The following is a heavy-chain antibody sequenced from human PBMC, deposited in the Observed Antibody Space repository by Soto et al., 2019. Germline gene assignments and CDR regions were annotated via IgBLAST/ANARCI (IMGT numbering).Heavy chain of an antibody. CDR3: AKSSAFSSYCFDY. CDR1: GFTLSSHA. CDR2: ISGGGGST. J-gene: IGHJ4*02. D-gene: IGHD3-10*01. V-gene: IGHV3-23*01. Sequence: GGSLRLSCAASGFTLSSHAMSWVRQAPGKGLEWVSTISGGGGSTYYADSVKGRFTLSRDNSKNTLYVQMNSLRAEDTAVYYCAKSSAFSSYCFDYWGQGTLVTVSS.